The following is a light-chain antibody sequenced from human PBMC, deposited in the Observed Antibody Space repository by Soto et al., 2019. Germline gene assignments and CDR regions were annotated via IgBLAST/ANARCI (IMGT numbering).Light chain of an antibody. CDR1: QDISNY. J-gene: IGKJ1*01. CDR2: LAS. CDR3: LQHNSYPRT. Sequence: DLQMTQSPSAMSASVGDRVTITCRASQDISNYLAWFQQKPGKVPKRLIYLASSLQSGVPSRFSGSGSGTDFTLTISSLQPEDFATYYCLQHNSYPRTFGQGTKVEIK. V-gene: IGKV1-17*03.